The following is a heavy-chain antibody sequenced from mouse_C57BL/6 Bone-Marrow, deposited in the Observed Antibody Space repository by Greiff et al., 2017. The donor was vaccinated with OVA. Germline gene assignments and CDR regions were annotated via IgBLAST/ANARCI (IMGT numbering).Heavy chain of an antibody. J-gene: IGHJ3*01. CDR2: ISSGSSTI. CDR1: GFTFSDYG. CDR3: ARDYIVGGFAY. D-gene: IGHD2-12*01. V-gene: IGHV5-17*01. Sequence: EVMLVESGGGLVKPGGSLKLSCAASGFTFSDYGMHWVRPAPEKGLEWVAYISSGSSTIYYADTVKGRFPISRDNAKNTLFLQMTSRRSEDTAMLYCARDYIVGGFAYWDQGTLVTVSA.